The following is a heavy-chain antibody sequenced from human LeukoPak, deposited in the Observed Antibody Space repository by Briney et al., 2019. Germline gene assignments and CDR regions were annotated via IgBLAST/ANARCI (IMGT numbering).Heavy chain of an antibody. CDR1: GYTLTELY. CDR2: FDPEDGET. Sequence: ASVKVSCKVSGYTLTELYMHWVRQAPGKGLEWMGGFDPEDGETIYAQKFQGRVTMTEDTSTDTAYMELSSLRSEDTAVYYCATDSQRPPYDILTGPRGYGMDVWGQGTTVTVSS. V-gene: IGHV1-24*01. J-gene: IGHJ6*02. D-gene: IGHD3-9*01. CDR3: ATDSQRPPYDILTGPRGYGMDV.